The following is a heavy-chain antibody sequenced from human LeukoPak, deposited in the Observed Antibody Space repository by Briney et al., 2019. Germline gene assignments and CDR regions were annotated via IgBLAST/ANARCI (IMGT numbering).Heavy chain of an antibody. D-gene: IGHD1-26*01. J-gene: IGHJ3*02. CDR1: GGSISSYY. CDR3: ARFSPPRAVIVGATTADDAFDI. CDR2: IYYSGST. Sequence: SETLSLTCTVSGGSISSYYWSWIRQPPGKGLEWIGYIYYSGSTNYNPSLKSRVTISVDTSKNQFSVKLSSVTAADTAVYYCARFSPPRAVIVGATTADDAFDIWGQGTMVTVSS. V-gene: IGHV4-59*01.